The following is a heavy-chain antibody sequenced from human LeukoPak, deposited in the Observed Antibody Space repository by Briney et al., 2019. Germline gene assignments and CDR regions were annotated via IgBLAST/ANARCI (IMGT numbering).Heavy chain of an antibody. CDR1: GFTFSSYG. D-gene: IGHD1-26*01. V-gene: IGHV3-15*01. J-gene: IGHJ5*02. Sequence: GGSLRLSCAASGFTFSSYGMSWVRQAPGKGLEWVGRIKSKTDGGTTDYAAPVKGRLSISRDDSKNTLYLQMNSLRAEDTAVYYCAKDYEPLVGVHRWGDWFDPWGQGTLVTVSS. CDR2: IKSKTDGGTT. CDR3: AKDYEPLVGVHRWGDWFDP.